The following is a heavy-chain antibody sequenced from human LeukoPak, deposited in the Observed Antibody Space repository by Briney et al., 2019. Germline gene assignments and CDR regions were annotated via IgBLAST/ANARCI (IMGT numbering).Heavy chain of an antibody. Sequence: ASVKVSCKASGYTVTSYYMHWVRQAPGQGLEWMGILNPSGGSTSYAQKFQGRATLTRATSTSTVYMELSSLRSEDTAVYYCARATYYYGSGAIWGQGTLVTVSS. CDR3: ARATYYYGSGAI. J-gene: IGHJ4*02. D-gene: IGHD3-10*01. CDR2: LNPSGGST. CDR1: GYTVTSYY. V-gene: IGHV1-46*01.